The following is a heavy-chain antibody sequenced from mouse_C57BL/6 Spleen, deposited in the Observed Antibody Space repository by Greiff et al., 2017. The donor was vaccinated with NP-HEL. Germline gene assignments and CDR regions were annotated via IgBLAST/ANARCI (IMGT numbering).Heavy chain of an antibody. D-gene: IGHD1-1*01. J-gene: IGHJ4*01. CDR2: IHPNSGST. Sequence: QVQLQQPGAELVKPGASVKLSCKASGYTFTSYWMHWVKQRPGQGLEWIGMIHPNSGSTNYNEKFKSKATLTVDKSSSTAYMQLSSLTSEDSAVYYCARDGATVIATEAMDYWGQGTSVTVSS. CDR1: GYTFTSYW. CDR3: ARDGATVIATEAMDY. V-gene: IGHV1-64*01.